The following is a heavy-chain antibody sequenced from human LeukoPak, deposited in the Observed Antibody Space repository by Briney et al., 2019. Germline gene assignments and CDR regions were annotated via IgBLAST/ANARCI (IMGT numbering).Heavy chain of an antibody. V-gene: IGHV4-59*12. CDR2: IYNTGTI. CDR1: LGSIDLYY. D-gene: IGHD3-16*02. J-gene: IGHJ6*02. CDR3: ASRSVWGSYRYTNEDGMDV. Sequence: SETLSLTCSVSLGSIDLYYYSWIRQSPGKGLEWIGYIYNTGTIKYKPSLKSRVTISVDTSKNQFSLKLSSVTAADTAVYYCASRSVWGSYRYTNEDGMDVWGQGTTVTVSS.